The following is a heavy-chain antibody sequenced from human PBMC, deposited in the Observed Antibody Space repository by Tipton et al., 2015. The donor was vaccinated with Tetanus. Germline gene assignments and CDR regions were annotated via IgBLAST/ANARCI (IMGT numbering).Heavy chain of an antibody. CDR1: GGSISTGGYS. Sequence: LRLSCTVSGGSISTGGYSWRWIRQPPGKGLEWIGYIYYTGNTYYNPSLKSRVTISVDTSKNQFSLKLSSVTAADTAVYYCARRSVSARFDDWGQGTLVTVSS. CDR3: ARRSVSARFDD. CDR2: IYYTGNT. J-gene: IGHJ4*02. D-gene: IGHD6-6*01. V-gene: IGHV4-31*03.